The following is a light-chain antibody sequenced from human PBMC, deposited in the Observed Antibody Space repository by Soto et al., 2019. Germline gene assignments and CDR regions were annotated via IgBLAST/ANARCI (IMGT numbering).Light chain of an antibody. CDR2: KAS. V-gene: IGKV1-5*03. CDR1: QSISSW. CDR3: QQYNSYWK. J-gene: IGKJ1*01. Sequence: DIHMTQSPSTLSASVGDRVTITCRVSQSISSWLAWYQQKPGKAPKLLIYKASSLESGVPSRLSGCGSGTEFTLTISSLKPDDFATYYCQQYNSYWKFGQGTKVEIK.